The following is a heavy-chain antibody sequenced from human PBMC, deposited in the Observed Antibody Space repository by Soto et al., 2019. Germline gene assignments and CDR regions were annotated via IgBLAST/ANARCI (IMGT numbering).Heavy chain of an antibody. CDR3: PRGGAYDDCDMDD. D-gene: IGHD5-12*01. J-gene: IGHJ6*04. CDR1: GGSISSNNW. Sequence: QVQLQESGPGLVKPSGTLSLTCAVSGGSISSNNWWSWVRQPPGKGLEWIGEIYHSGSTNYNPSLKSRVTTSVDKYKHQFALWLSSVTAADTAVYYCPRGGAYDDCDMDDWGAGTTVTVSS. CDR2: IYHSGST. V-gene: IGHV4-4*02.